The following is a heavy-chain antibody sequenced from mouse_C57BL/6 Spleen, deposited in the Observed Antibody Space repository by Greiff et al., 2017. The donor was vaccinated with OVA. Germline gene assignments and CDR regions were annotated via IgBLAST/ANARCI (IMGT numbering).Heavy chain of an antibody. CDR2: IDPSDSET. CDR1: GYTFTSYW. CDR3: ARGSSGYAWFAY. Sequence: VQLQQSGAELVRPGSSVKLSCKASGYTFTSYWMHWVKQRPIQGLEWIGNIDPSDSETHYNQKFKDKATLTVDKSSSTAYMQLSSLTSEDSAVYYCARGSSGYAWFAYWGQGTLVTVSA. J-gene: IGHJ3*01. D-gene: IGHD3-2*02. V-gene: IGHV1-52*01.